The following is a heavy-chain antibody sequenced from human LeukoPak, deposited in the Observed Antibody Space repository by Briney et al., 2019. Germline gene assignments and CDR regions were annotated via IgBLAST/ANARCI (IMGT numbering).Heavy chain of an antibody. CDR1: GYTFTSYD. CDR3: ARGVLWFGELLFDY. Sequence: ASVKVSCKASGYTFTSYDINWVRQATGQGLEWMGWMNPNSGNTGYAQKFQGRVTITRNTSISTAYMELSSLRSEDTAVYYCARGVLWFGELLFDYWGQGTLVTVSS. CDR2: MNPNSGNT. J-gene: IGHJ4*02. V-gene: IGHV1-8*03. D-gene: IGHD3-10*01.